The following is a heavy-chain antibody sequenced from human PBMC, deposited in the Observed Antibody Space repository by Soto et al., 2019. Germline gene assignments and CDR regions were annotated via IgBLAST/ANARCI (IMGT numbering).Heavy chain of an antibody. CDR3: AGGIKYGDYSRWFDP. CDR1: GYTFTSYD. J-gene: IGHJ5*02. V-gene: IGHV1-8*01. D-gene: IGHD4-17*01. Sequence: QVQLVQSGAEVKKPGASVKVSCKASGYTFTSYDINWVRQATGQGLEYLGWMNPNSGNTGYVKKFQGRVTMTRDTSMRTAYMELSSLRSEDTAVYYCAGGIKYGDYSRWFDPWGPGTLVTVSS. CDR2: MNPNSGNT.